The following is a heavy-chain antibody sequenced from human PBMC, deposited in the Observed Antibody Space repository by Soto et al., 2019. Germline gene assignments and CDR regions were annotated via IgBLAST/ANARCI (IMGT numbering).Heavy chain of an antibody. CDR3: TVRYFDWLGGMDV. CDR2: IKSKTDGGTT. J-gene: IGHJ6*02. CDR1: GFTFSNAW. Sequence: GSLIRACSASGFTFSNAWMSWVRQAPGKGLEWVGRIKSKTDGGTTDYAAPVKGRFTISRDDSKNTLYLQMNSLKTEDTAVYYCTVRYFDWLGGMDVWGQGTKVTVYS. V-gene: IGHV3-15*01. D-gene: IGHD3-9*01.